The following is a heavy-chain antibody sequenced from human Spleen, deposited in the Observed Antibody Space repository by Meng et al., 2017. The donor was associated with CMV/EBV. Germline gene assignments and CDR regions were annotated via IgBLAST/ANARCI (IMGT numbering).Heavy chain of an antibody. CDR2: IHPNTGET. CDR1: GYTFAGHY. Sequence: ASVKVSCKTSGYTFAGHYMHWLRQAPGQGLEWMGRIHPNTGETNYGQNFHGRVTVTRDTSIRTVYMELSSLRPDDTAMYYCARDRYTNNKAFDLWGQGTLVTVSS. J-gene: IGHJ4*02. V-gene: IGHV1-2*06. CDR3: ARDRYTNNKAFDL. D-gene: IGHD2-2*02.